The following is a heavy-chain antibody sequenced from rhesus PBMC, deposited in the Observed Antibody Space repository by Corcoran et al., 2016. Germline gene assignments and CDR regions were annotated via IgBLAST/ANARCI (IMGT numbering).Heavy chain of an antibody. V-gene: IGHV4-173*01. J-gene: IGHJ3*01. CDR2: ISGSGGRT. Sequence: QLQLQESGPGLVKPSETLSLTCAVSGGSISSNYWTWIRQPPGKGLEWIGLISGSGGRTDSNPSPKSRVSISTDTSKKQVSLKLSSVTAADTAVYYCASNSGSWNLGDAFDFWGQGLRVTVSS. CDR3: ASNSGSWNLGDAFDF. D-gene: IGHD6-25*01. CDR1: GGSISSNY.